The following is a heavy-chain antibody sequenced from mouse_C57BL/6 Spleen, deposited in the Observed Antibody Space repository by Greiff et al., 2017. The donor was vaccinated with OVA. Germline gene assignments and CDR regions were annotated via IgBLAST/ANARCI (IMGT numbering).Heavy chain of an antibody. D-gene: IGHD1-1*01. V-gene: IGHV1-74*01. CDR3: AISHYYGSSYPWFAY. Sequence: QVQLQQPGAELVKPGASVKVSCKASGYTFTSYWMHWVKQRPGQGLEWIGRLHPSDSDTNYNQKFKGKATLTVDTSSSTAYMQLSSLTSEDSAVYYCAISHYYGSSYPWFAYWGQGTLGTVSA. CDR2: LHPSDSDT. CDR1: GYTFTSYW. J-gene: IGHJ3*01.